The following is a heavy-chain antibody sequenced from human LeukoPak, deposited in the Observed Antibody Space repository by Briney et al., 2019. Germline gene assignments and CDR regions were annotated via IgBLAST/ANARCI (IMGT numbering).Heavy chain of an antibody. Sequence: SQTLSLTCTVSGGSISSGDYYWSWIRQPPGEGLEWIGYIHYSGSTYYGPFLKSRVTMSVDTSQNQFSLKLSSVTAADTAVYYCARGGGHCSGGNCYSLWFDPWGQGTLVTVSS. CDR3: ARGGGHCSGGNCYSLWFDP. J-gene: IGHJ5*02. D-gene: IGHD2-15*01. CDR2: IHYSGST. CDR1: GGSISSGDYY. V-gene: IGHV4-30-4*01.